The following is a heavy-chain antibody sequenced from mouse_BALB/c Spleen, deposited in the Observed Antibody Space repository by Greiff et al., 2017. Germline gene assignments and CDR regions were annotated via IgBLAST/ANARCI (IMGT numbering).Heavy chain of an antibody. V-gene: IGHV1S126*01. Sequence: QVQLKESGPQLVRPGASVKISCKASGYSFTSYWMHWVKQRPGQGLEWIGMIDPSDSETRLNQKFKDKATLTVDKSSSTAYMQLSSPTSEDSAVYYCARKIYYDSPHAMDYWGQGTSVTVSS. CDR2: IDPSDSET. D-gene: IGHD2-4*01. J-gene: IGHJ4*01. CDR1: GYSFTSYW. CDR3: ARKIYYDSPHAMDY.